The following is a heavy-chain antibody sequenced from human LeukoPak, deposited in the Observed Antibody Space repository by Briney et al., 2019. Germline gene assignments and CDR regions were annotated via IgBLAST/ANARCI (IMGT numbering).Heavy chain of an antibody. D-gene: IGHD1-14*01. CDR2: ISGSGDST. CDR3: AKGGISDRAYYYMDV. CDR1: GFIFNSYA. J-gene: IGHJ6*03. Sequence: GGSLRLSCAGSGFIFNSYAMTWVRQAPGKGLEWLSAISGSGDSTYYADSVKGRFTISRDNSKNTLFLQMNSLRAEDTAVYYCAKGGISDRAYYYMDVWGKGTTVTVSS. V-gene: IGHV3-23*01.